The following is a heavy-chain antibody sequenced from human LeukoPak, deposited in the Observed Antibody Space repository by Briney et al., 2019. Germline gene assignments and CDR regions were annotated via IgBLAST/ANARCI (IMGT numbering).Heavy chain of an antibody. CDR1: GFTFSSYA. V-gene: IGHV3-30*04. J-gene: IGHJ3*02. Sequence: GGSLRLSCAASGFTFSSYAMHWVRRAPGKGLEWVAVISYDGSNKYYADSVKGRFTISRDNSKNTLYLQMNSLRAEDTAVYYCARVGLKGYSYYYDSSGYFGGAFDIWGQGTMVTVSS. CDR3: ARVGLKGYSYYYDSSGYFGGAFDI. CDR2: ISYDGSNK. D-gene: IGHD3-22*01.